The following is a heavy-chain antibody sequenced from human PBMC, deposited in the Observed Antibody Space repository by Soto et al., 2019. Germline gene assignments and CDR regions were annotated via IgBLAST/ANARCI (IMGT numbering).Heavy chain of an antibody. CDR3: ARGSYGGYNWFDP. J-gene: IGHJ5*02. Sequence: GGSLRLSCAASGFTFSSYSMNWVRQAPGKGLEWVSSISSSSSYIYYADSVKGRFTISRDNAKTSLYLQMNSLRAEDTAVYYCARGSYGGYNWFDPWGQGTLVTVSS. D-gene: IGHD4-17*01. CDR2: ISSSSSYI. CDR1: GFTFSSYS. V-gene: IGHV3-21*01.